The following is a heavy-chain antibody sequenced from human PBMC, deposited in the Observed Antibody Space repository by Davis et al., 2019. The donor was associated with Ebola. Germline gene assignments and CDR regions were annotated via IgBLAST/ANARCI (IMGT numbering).Heavy chain of an antibody. Sequence: MPSETLSLTCTVSGGSISSYYWSWIRQPPGKGLEWIGYIYYSGSTNYNPSLKSRVTISVDTSKNQFSLKLSSVTAADTAVYYCARDQRYYYDSSGYYRYDAFDIWGQGTMVTVSS. CDR1: GGSISSYY. V-gene: IGHV4-59*12. D-gene: IGHD3-22*01. CDR3: ARDQRYYYDSSGYYRYDAFDI. J-gene: IGHJ3*02. CDR2: IYYSGST.